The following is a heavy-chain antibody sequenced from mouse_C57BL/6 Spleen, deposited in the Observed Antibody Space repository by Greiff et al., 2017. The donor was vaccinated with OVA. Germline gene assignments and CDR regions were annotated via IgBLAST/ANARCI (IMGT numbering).Heavy chain of an antibody. CDR1: GYAFSSSW. J-gene: IGHJ1*03. CDR3: ARWGTTVVDWYFDV. D-gene: IGHD1-1*01. V-gene: IGHV1-82*01. CDR2: IYPGDGDT. Sequence: VKLQQSGPELVKPGASVKISCKASGYAFSSSWMNWVKQRPGKGLEWIGRIYPGDGDTNYNGKFKGKATLTADKSSSTAYMQLSSLTSEDSAVYFCARWGTTVVDWYFDVWGTGTTVTVSS.